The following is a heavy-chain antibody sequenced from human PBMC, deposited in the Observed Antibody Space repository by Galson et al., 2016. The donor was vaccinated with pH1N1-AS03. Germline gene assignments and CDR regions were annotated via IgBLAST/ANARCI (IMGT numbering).Heavy chain of an antibody. J-gene: IGHJ4*02. V-gene: IGHV6-1*01. Sequence: CAISGDSVLSDSAAWNWVRQSPSRGLEWLGRTYLRSTWYHDYAESMKSRIIINADTSKNQVSLQLSSVTPEDTAVYYCARDHLGAGPAFDCWGQGTLVTVSS. CDR1: GDSVLSDSAA. CDR3: ARDHLGAGPAFDC. CDR2: TYLRSTWYH. D-gene: IGHD1-26*01.